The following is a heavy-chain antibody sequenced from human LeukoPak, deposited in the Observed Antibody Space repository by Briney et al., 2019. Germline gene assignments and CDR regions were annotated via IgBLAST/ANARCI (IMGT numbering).Heavy chain of an antibody. CDR3: VRDQSDGYKWQMFDQ. V-gene: IGHV3-48*03. CDR2: ISSSGDTI. D-gene: IGHD5-24*01. Sequence: GGSLRLSCAASGFTFSSYEMNWVRQAPGKGLEWVLYISSSGDTIHYADSVKGRFTISRDNAKNAVHLQMHSLRADDTSIYYCVRDQSDGYKWQMFDQWGQGTLVTVSS. CDR1: GFTFSSYE. J-gene: IGHJ4*02.